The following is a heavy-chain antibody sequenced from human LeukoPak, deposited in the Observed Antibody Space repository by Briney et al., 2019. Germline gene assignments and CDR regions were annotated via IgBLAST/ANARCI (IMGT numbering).Heavy chain of an antibody. CDR2: IYYSGST. Sequence: PSETLSLTCTVSGGSISSYYWSWIRQPPGKGLEWIGYIYYSGSTNYNPSLKSRVTISVDTSKNQFSLKLSSVTAADTAVYYCAIHSGIAVAGADFDYWGQGTLVTVSS. V-gene: IGHV4-59*08. J-gene: IGHJ4*02. D-gene: IGHD6-19*01. CDR1: GGSISSYY. CDR3: AIHSGIAVAGADFDY.